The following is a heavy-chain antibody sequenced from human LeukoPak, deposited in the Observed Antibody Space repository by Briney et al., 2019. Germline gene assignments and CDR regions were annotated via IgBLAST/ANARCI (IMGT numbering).Heavy chain of an antibody. CDR1: GGSFSGYY. J-gene: IGHJ4*02. V-gene: IGHV4-34*01. CDR2: INHSGST. CDR3: ARATRTYYGSGSYEDY. D-gene: IGHD3-10*01. Sequence: SETLSLTCAVYGGSFSGYYWSWIRQPPGKGLDWIGEINHSGSTNYNPSLKSRVTISVDTSKNQFSLKLSSVTAADTAVYYCARATRTYYGSGSYEDYWGQGTLVTVSS.